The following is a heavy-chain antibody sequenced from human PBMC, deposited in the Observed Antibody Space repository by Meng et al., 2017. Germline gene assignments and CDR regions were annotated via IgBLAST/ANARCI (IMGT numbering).Heavy chain of an antibody. CDR1: GYTLTALT. V-gene: IGHV1-24*01. Sequence: ASVKVSCKVSGYTLTALTMHWVPQAPGKGLEWMGGFDPEDGETIYAQKFQGRVTMTEDTSTDTAYMELSSLGSEDTAVYYCATDYYDLSGSYTFDYWGQGTLVTVSS. D-gene: IGHD1-26*01. CDR2: FDPEDGET. J-gene: IGHJ4*02. CDR3: ATDYYDLSGSYTFDY.